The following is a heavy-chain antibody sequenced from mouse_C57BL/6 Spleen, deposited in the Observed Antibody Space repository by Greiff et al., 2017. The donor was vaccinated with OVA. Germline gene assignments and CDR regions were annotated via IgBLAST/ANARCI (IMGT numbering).Heavy chain of an antibody. V-gene: IGHV1-39*01. Sequence: VQLKQSGPELVKPGASVKISCKASGYSFTDYNMNWVKQSNGKSLEWIGVINPNYGTTSYNQKFKGKATLTVDQSSSTAYMRLNSLTSEDSAVYYCARSRGLPYYAMDYWGQGTSVTVSS. CDR3: ARSRGLPYYAMDY. D-gene: IGHD2-2*01. J-gene: IGHJ4*01. CDR1: GYSFTDYN. CDR2: INPNYGTT.